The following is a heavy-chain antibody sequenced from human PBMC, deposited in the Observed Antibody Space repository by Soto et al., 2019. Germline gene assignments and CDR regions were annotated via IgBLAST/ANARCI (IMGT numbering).Heavy chain of an antibody. J-gene: IGHJ4*02. D-gene: IGHD4-17*01. CDR2: MNPNSGNT. CDR1: GYTFTSYD. V-gene: IGHV1-8*01. Sequence: QVKLVQSGAEVKKPGASVKVSCKASGYTFTSYDINWVRQATGQGLEWMGWMNPNSGNTGYAQKFQGRVTMTRNTSTNTAYMELSSLRSEDTAGYYYARTLYGDNVDCWGQGTLVTVSS. CDR3: ARTLYGDNVDC.